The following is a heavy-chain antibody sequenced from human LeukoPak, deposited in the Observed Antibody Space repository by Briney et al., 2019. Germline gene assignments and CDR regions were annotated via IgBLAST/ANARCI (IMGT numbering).Heavy chain of an antibody. D-gene: IGHD6-13*01. CDR3: ARSRGHVAAAGLGFPYYFDY. J-gene: IGHJ4*02. Sequence: SVKVSCKASGGTFSSYAISWVRQAPGQGLEWMGGIIPIFGTANYAQKFQGRVTITADKSTSTAYMELSSLRSEDTAVYYCARSRGHVAAAGLGFPYYFDYWGQGTLVTVSS. CDR1: GGTFSSYA. V-gene: IGHV1-69*06. CDR2: IIPIFGTA.